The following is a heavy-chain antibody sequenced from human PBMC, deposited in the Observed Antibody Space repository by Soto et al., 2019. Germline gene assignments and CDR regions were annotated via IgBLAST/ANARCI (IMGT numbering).Heavy chain of an antibody. Sequence: QPGGSLRLSCAASGFTFSSYGMHWVRQAPGKGLEWVAVIWYDGSNKYYADSVKGRFTISRDNSKNTLYLQMNSLRAEDTAVYYCARDLFGTYYYGSGSYYNRGMDVWGQGTTVTVSS. CDR3: ARDLFGTYYYGSGSYYNRGMDV. CDR1: GFTFSSYG. CDR2: IWYDGSNK. D-gene: IGHD3-10*01. V-gene: IGHV3-33*01. J-gene: IGHJ6*02.